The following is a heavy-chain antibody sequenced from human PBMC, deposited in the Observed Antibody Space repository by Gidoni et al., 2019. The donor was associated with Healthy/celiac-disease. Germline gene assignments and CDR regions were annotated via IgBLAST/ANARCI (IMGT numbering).Heavy chain of an antibody. CDR1: GGSFSGYY. CDR2: INHSEST. J-gene: IGHJ6*02. CDR3: ERGLPAVLLWFGEYPDYYYYGMDV. V-gene: IGHV4-34*01. Sequence: QVQLQQWGPGLLQPSETLSLTCAVYGGSFSGYYWIWIRQPPGKGLEWIGEINHSESTNYNPSLKSRVTISVDTSKNQFTLKLSSVTAADTAVYYCERGLPAVLLWFGEYPDYYYYGMDVWGQGTTVTVSS. D-gene: IGHD3-10*01.